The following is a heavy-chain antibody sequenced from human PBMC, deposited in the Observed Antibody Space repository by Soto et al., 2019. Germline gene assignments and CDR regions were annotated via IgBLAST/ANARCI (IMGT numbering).Heavy chain of an antibody. CDR3: ANSSPAAGTFDY. J-gene: IGHJ4*02. CDR2: IYWDDDK. D-gene: IGHD6-13*01. V-gene: IGHV2-5*02. Sequence: QITLKDSGPTLVKSTQTLTLTCTFSGFSLSTSGVGVGWIRQPPGKALEWLALIYWDDDKRYSPSLKSRLTITNDTSKNQVVLTMTNMDPVDTATYFCANSSPAAGTFDYWGQGTLVTVSS. CDR1: GFSLSTSGVG.